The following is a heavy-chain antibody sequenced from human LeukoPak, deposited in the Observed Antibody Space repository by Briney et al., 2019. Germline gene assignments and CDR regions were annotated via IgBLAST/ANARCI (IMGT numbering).Heavy chain of an antibody. CDR3: ARDGGEWEQDY. Sequence: GGSLRLSCAASGFTFSSYSMNWVRQAPGKGLEWVSFITRSSNYIYYADSVKGRFTISRDNAKNSLYLQMNSLRAEDTAVYYCARDGGEWEQDYWGQGTLVTVSS. D-gene: IGHD1-26*01. V-gene: IGHV3-21*01. J-gene: IGHJ4*02. CDR1: GFTFSSYS. CDR2: ITRSSNYI.